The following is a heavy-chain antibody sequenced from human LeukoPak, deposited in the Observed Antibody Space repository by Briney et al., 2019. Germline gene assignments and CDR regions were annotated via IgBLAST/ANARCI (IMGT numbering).Heavy chain of an antibody. Sequence: GGSLRLSCAASGFTVSSNYMSWVRQAPGKGLEWVSVIYSGGSTYYADSVKGRFTISRDNSKNTLYLQMNSLRAEDTAVYYCARRHRWPHRGWFDPWGQGTLVTVSS. CDR3: ARRHRWPHRGWFDP. V-gene: IGHV3-53*01. CDR1: GFTVSSNY. D-gene: IGHD4-23*01. CDR2: IYSGGST. J-gene: IGHJ5*02.